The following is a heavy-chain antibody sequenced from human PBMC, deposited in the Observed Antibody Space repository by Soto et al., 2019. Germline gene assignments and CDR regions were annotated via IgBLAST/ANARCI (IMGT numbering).Heavy chain of an antibody. Sequence: QVQLQESGPGLVKPSQTLSLTCTVSGGSISSGDYYWSWIRQHPGKGLEWIGYIYYSGSTYYNPSLKSRVTISVDSSEIRFSLKLSSVTAADTAVYYCARWWSGSRQGFDPWGQGTRVTVSS. J-gene: IGHJ5*02. D-gene: IGHD3-3*01. CDR1: GGSISSGDYY. CDR2: IYYSGST. CDR3: ARWWSGSRQGFDP. V-gene: IGHV4-31*03.